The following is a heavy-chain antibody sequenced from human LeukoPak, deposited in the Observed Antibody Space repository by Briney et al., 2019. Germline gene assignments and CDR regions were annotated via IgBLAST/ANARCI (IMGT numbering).Heavy chain of an antibody. CDR2: INHSGST. V-gene: IGHV4-34*01. CDR1: GGSFSGYY. D-gene: IGHD3-10*02. CDR3: ARHVRFQWSYNWFDP. J-gene: IGHJ5*02. Sequence: SGTLSLTCAVYGGSFSGYYWSWVRQPPGKGLEWIGEINHSGSTNYNPSLKSRVTISVDTSKNQFSLKLSSVTAADTAVYYCARHVRFQWSYNWFDPWGQGTLVTVSS.